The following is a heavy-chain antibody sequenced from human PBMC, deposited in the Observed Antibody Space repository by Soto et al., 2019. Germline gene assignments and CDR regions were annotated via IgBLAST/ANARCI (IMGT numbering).Heavy chain of an antibody. CDR3: ARSYCGDDCALDH. V-gene: IGHV3-30*04. CDR2: ISYDGKSK. Sequence: GGSLRLSCAASGFIFSNYVMHWVRQAPGKGLEWVAVISYDGKSKHYADSVKGRFTISRDNSKSTLYVQMNSLRAEDTAVYYCARSYCGDDCALDHWGQGTLVTVSS. D-gene: IGHD2-21*02. J-gene: IGHJ4*02. CDR1: GFIFSNYV.